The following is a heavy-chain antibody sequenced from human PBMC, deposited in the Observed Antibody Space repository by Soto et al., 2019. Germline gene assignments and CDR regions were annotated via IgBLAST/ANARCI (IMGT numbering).Heavy chain of an antibody. V-gene: IGHV3-23*01. Sequence: VQLFKSGGGQVQPGGSLRLSCAASGFSFSSYAVGWVRQTPGKGLEWVSVISGNAGRTYYADSVKGRFIISRDNSRDTLSLQMDSLRGEDTAIYYCAKTKGNYCSGGSCYYFDKWGQGVLVTVSS. CDR2: ISGNAGRT. D-gene: IGHD2-15*01. J-gene: IGHJ4*02. CDR3: AKTKGNYCSGGSCYYFDK. CDR1: GFSFSSYA.